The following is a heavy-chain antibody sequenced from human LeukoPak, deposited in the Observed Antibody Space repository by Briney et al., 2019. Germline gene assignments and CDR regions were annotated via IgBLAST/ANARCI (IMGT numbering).Heavy chain of an antibody. D-gene: IGHD6-6*01. J-gene: IGHJ4*02. Sequence: GGSLRLSCAVSGFTDSSNEMSWVRQAPGKGLEWVSAISGNGGKTYYADSVKGRFTISRDNSKNTLYLQMNSLRAEDTAVYYCAKDQRVSSIAARPGDYWGQGTLVTVSS. V-gene: IGHV3-23*01. CDR1: GFTDSSNE. CDR2: ISGNGGKT. CDR3: AKDQRVSSIAARPGDY.